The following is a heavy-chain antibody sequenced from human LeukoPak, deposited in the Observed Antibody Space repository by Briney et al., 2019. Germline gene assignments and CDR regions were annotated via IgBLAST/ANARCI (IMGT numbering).Heavy chain of an antibody. CDR1: GFTFRSYS. CDR2: ISGSAGST. V-gene: IGHV3-23*01. CDR3: AKDEGQWLVRDFQH. D-gene: IGHD6-19*01. Sequence: GGSLRLSCAASGFTFRSYSMSWVRQAPGKGLEWVSGISGSAGSTYYADSVKGRFTISRDNSKNTLYLQMNSLRAEDAAVYYCAKDEGQWLVRDFQHWGQGTLVTVSS. J-gene: IGHJ1*01.